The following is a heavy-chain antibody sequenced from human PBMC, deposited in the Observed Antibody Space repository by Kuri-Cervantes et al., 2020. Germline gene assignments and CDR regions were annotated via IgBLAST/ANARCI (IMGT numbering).Heavy chain of an antibody. Sequence: GESLKISCAASGFTFSSSEMSWVGQAPGKGLEWVSYISSGETISYADSVKGRFTISRDNAKNSPYLQMNSLRAEDTAVYYCAKDQIAVAGTVDYWGPGTLVTVSS. CDR1: GFTFSSSE. CDR3: AKDQIAVAGTVDY. J-gene: IGHJ4*02. CDR2: ISSGETI. V-gene: IGHV3-48*03. D-gene: IGHD6-19*01.